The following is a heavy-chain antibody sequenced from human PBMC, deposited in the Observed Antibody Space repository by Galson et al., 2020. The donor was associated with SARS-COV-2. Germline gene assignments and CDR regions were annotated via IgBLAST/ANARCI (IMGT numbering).Heavy chain of an antibody. V-gene: IGHV3-33*01. CDR1: GFTFSSYG. CDR2: IWYDGSNE. D-gene: IGHD2-8*02. CDR3: ARVRDTWSDDAFDV. Sequence: GESLKISCAASGFTFSSYGMHWVRQAPGKGLEWVAVIWYDGSNEYYADSVKGRFTISRDNAKNRLYLQMNSLRAEDTAVYYCARVRDTWSDDAFDVWGQGTMVIVSS. J-gene: IGHJ3*01.